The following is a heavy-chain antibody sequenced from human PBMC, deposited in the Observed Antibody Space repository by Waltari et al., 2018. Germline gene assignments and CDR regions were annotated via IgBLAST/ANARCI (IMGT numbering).Heavy chain of an antibody. V-gene: IGHV1-69*15. CDR2: IIPIFGTA. J-gene: IGHJ4*02. Sequence: QVQLVQSGAEVKKPGSSVTVSCKAPGGTFSSYAISWVRPAPGQGLEWMGRIIPIFGTANYAQKFQGRVTITADESTSTAYMELSSLRSEDTAVYYCAREGPDYYDSSSFDYWGQGTLVTVSS. CDR3: AREGPDYYDSSSFDY. D-gene: IGHD3-22*01. CDR1: GGTFSSYA.